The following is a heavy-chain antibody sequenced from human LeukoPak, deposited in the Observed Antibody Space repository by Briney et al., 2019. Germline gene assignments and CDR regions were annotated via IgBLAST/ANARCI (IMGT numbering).Heavy chain of an antibody. J-gene: IGHJ6*02. D-gene: IGHD2-15*01. Sequence: GGSLRLSCATSGFTFSNAWMSWVRQAPGKGLEWVGHIKSKTDGGTTDYAAPVKGRFTVSRDDSKNTLYLQMISLKTEDTAVYYCARDAAYCSGGSCYQPQNYYYGMDVWGQGTTVTVSS. CDR1: GFTFSNAW. CDR2: IKSKTDGGTT. V-gene: IGHV3-15*01. CDR3: ARDAAYCSGGSCYQPQNYYYGMDV.